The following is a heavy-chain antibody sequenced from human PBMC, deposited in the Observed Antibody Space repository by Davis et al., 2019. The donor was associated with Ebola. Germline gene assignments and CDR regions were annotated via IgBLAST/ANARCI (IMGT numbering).Heavy chain of an antibody. Sequence: GESLKISCAASGFTFSDYYMSWIRQAPGKGLEWVSYISSSGSTIYYADSVKGRFTISRDNAKNSLYLQMNSLRAEDTAVYYCARVKWELPSFDYWGQGTLVTVSS. V-gene: IGHV3-11*04. CDR2: ISSSGSTI. CDR3: ARVKWELPSFDY. J-gene: IGHJ4*02. CDR1: GFTFSDYY. D-gene: IGHD1-26*01.